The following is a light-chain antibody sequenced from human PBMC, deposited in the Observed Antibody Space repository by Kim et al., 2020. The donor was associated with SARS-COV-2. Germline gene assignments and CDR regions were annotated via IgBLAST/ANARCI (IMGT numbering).Light chain of an antibody. Sequence: EIVLTQSPVTLSLSPGERATLSCRASQSVSSYLAWYQQKPGQAPRLLIYDASNRATGIPARFSGSGSGTDFTLTISSLEPEDFAVYYCQQRSNWPLTYTFGQGTKLEI. V-gene: IGKV3-11*01. CDR1: QSVSSY. CDR2: DAS. J-gene: IGKJ2*01. CDR3: QQRSNWPLTYT.